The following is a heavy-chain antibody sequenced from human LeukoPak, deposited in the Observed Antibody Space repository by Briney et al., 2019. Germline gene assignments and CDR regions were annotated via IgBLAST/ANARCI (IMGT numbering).Heavy chain of an antibody. CDR1: GFTFSNAW. CDR2: IKSKTDGGTT. V-gene: IGHV3-15*01. D-gene: IGHD4-11*01. Sequence: GGSLRLSCAASGFTFSNAWMSWVRQAPGKGLEWVGRIKSKTDGGTTDYAAPVKGRFTISRDDSKNTLYLRMNSLKTEDTAVYYCTTKLAVTKLNWFDPWGQGTLVTVSS. J-gene: IGHJ5*02. CDR3: TTKLAVTKLNWFDP.